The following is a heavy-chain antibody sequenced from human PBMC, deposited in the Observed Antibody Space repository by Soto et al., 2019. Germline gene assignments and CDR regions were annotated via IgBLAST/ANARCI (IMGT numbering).Heavy chain of an antibody. CDR3: TSLATGYSSGWADY. CDR1: GFTFGDYA. J-gene: IGHJ4*02. CDR2: IRSKAYGGTT. D-gene: IGHD6-19*01. V-gene: IGHV3-49*03. Sequence: GGSLRLSCTASGFTFGDYAMSWFRQAPGKGLEWVGFIRSKAYGGTTEYAASVKGRFTISRDDSKSIAYLQMNSLKTEDTAVYYCTSLATGYSSGWADYWGQGTLVTVSS.